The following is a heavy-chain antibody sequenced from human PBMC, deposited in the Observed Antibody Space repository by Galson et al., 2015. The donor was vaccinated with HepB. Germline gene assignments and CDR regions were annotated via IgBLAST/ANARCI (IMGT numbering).Heavy chain of an antibody. V-gene: IGHV2-5*01. D-gene: IGHD7-27*01. J-gene: IGHJ4*02. CDR3: AHSRKLGMNFDY. CDR2: IYWNDDK. Sequence: PALVKPTQTLTLTCTFSAFSLSTSEVGVGWIRQPPGKALEWLALIYWNDDKRYSPSLKTRLTITKDTSKNQVVLTMTNMDPVDTGTYYCAHSRKLGMNFDYWGQGTLVTVSS. CDR1: AFSLSTSEVG.